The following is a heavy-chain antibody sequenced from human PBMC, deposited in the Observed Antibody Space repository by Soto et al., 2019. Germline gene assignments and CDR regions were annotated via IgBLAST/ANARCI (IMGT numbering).Heavy chain of an antibody. CDR2: IWYDGSNK. J-gene: IGHJ4*02. CDR1: GFTFSSYG. V-gene: IGHV3-33*01. D-gene: IGHD3-10*01. Sequence: QVQLVESGGGVVQPGRSLRLSCAASGFTFSSYGMHWVRQAPGKGLEWVAVIWYDGSNKYYADSVKGRFTISRDNSXXTLYLQMNSLRAEDTAVYYCARDGGPYGSGSYLGYWGQGTLVTVSS. CDR3: ARDGGPYGSGSYLGY.